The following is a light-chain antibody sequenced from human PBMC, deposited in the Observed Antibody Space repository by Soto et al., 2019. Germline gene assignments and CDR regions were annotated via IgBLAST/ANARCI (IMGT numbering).Light chain of an antibody. V-gene: IGLV4-69*01. Sequence: QLVLTQSPSASASLGAPVNVPATRTSGHIDYAIAWHQQHPEKGLRFLMNVNSDASHRKGAGIPDRFSGSSSGAQRYLAISSLQSEDEADYYCQTWGTGVRLVFGGGTKLTVL. CDR2: VNSDASH. J-gene: IGLJ2*01. CDR1: SGHIDYA. CDR3: QTWGTGVRLV.